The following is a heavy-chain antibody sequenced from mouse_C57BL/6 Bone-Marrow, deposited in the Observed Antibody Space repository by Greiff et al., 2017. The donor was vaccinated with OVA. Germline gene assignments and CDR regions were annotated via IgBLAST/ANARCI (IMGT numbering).Heavy chain of an antibody. D-gene: IGHD2-5*01. V-gene: IGHV1-69*01. J-gene: IGHJ2*01. CDR2: IDPSDSYT. CDR3: ASGAIVTQYCFDY. CDR1: GYTFTSYW. Sequence: QVQLQQPGAELVMPGASVKLSCKASGYTFTSYWMHWVKQRPGQGLEWIGEIDPSDSYTNYNQKFKGKSTLTVDKSSSTAYMQLSSLTSEDSAVYYCASGAIVTQYCFDYWGQGTTLTVSS.